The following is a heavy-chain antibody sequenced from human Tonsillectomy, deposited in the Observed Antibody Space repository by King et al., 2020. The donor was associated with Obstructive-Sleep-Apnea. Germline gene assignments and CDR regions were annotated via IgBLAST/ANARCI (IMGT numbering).Heavy chain of an antibody. V-gene: IGHV3-48*04. CDR1: GFAFSAYS. D-gene: IGHD1-26*01. CDR3: ARGSASYDVADH. CDR2: LSSTFSTI. J-gene: IGHJ4*02. Sequence: VQLVESGGDLVQPGGSLRLSCSASGFAFSAYSVNWLRQAPGKGLEWISYLSSTFSTIYYADSVKGRFTISRDNAKNSLYLQMNSLRAEDTAVYYCARGSASYDVADHWGQGTLVTVSS.